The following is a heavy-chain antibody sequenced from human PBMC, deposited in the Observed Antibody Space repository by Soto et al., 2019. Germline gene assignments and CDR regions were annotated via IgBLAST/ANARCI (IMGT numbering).Heavy chain of an antibody. Sequence: SETLSLTCAVYGGSGGSFSGYYWSWIRQPPGKGLEWIGEINHSGSTNYNPSLKSRVTISVDTSKNQFSLKLSSVTAAAPAVYYCARHNYHSSANYHYYYGMDAGGQGPTVTVS. CDR3: ARHNYHSSANYHYYYGMDA. D-gene: IGHD3-22*01. J-gene: IGHJ6*02. CDR1: GGSGGSFSGYY. V-gene: IGHV4-34*01. CDR2: INHSGST.